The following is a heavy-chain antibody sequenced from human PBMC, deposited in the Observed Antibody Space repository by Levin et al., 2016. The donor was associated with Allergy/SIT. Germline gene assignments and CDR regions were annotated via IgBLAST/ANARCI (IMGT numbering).Heavy chain of an antibody. CDR3: ASYGYCSGGNCLLNY. J-gene: IGHJ4*02. V-gene: IGHV3-74*01. CDR1: GFTFSSYW. Sequence: GESLKISCAVSGFTFSSYWMYWVRQAPGKGLVWVSRINGDGSSTSYADSVKGRFTISRDNAKNTLYLQMNGLRAEDTAVYYCASYGYCSGGNCLLNYWGQGTLVTVSS. CDR2: INGDGSST. D-gene: IGHD2-15*01.